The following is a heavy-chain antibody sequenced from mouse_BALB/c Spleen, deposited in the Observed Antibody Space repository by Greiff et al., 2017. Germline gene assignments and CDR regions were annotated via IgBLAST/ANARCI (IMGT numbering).Heavy chain of an antibody. Sequence: VKVVESGPGLVAPSQSLSITCTVSGFSLTGYGVNWVRQPPGKGLEWLGMIWGDGSTDYNSALKSRLSISKDNSKSQVFLKMNSLQTDDTARYYCARDRRYYDYAYAMDYWGQGTSDTVSS. CDR3: ARDRRYYDYAYAMDY. CDR2: IWGDGST. V-gene: IGHV2-6-7*01. CDR1: GFSLTGYG. D-gene: IGHD2-4*01. J-gene: IGHJ4*01.